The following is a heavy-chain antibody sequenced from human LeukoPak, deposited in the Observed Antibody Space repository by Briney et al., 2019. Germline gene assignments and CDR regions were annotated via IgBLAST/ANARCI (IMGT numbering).Heavy chain of an antibody. Sequence: SQTLSLTCAISGDSVSSNSAAWIWIRQSPLRGLEWLGRTYYRSKWYNDYAVSVKSRITITPDTSKSQFALQLNSVTPEDTAVYYCAREGEVGTTWSWFDPWGQGTLVTVSS. V-gene: IGHV6-1*01. J-gene: IGHJ5*02. CDR3: AREGEVGTTWSWFDP. CDR1: GDSVSSNSAA. D-gene: IGHD1-26*01. CDR2: TYYRSKWYN.